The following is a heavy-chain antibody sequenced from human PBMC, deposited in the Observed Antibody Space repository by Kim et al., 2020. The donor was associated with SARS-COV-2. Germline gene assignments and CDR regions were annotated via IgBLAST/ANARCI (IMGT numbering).Heavy chain of an antibody. CDR2: IYYSGST. V-gene: IGHV4-31*03. CDR1: GGSISSGGYY. Sequence: SETLSLTCTVSGGSISSGGYYWSWIRQHPGKGLEWIGYIYYSGSTYYNPSLKSRVTISVTAADTAVYYCARVGSGKWFGELLHIDYWGQGTLVTVSS. J-gene: IGHJ4*02. CDR3: HIDY. D-gene: IGHD3-10*01.